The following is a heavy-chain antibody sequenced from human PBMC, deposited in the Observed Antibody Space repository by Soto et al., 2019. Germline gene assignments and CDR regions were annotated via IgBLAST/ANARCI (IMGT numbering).Heavy chain of an antibody. J-gene: IGHJ4*02. CDR1: GGSFSGYY. CDR3: AREYGGNSGTFDY. Sequence: QVQLQQWGAGLLKPSETLSLTCAVYGGSFSGYYWSWIRQPPGKGLEWIGEINHSGSTNYNPSLKSRVTLSLDXXKNQFSLKLSSVTAADTAVYYCAREYGGNSGTFDYWGQGTLVTVSS. CDR2: INHSGST. D-gene: IGHD2-21*02. V-gene: IGHV4-34*01.